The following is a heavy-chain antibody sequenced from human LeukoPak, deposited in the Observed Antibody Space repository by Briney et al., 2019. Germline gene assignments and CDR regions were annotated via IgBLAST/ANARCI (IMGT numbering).Heavy chain of an antibody. CDR1: GGSISSYY. CDR3: ARSVSRDDYNPIDY. CDR2: IYYSGST. Sequence: SETLSLTCTVSGGSISSYYWSWIRQPPGKGLEWIGYIYYSGSTNYNPSLKSRVTISVDTSKNQFSLKLSSVTAADTAVYYCARSVSRDDYNPIDYWGQGTLVTVSS. J-gene: IGHJ4*02. D-gene: IGHD5-24*01. V-gene: IGHV4-59*01.